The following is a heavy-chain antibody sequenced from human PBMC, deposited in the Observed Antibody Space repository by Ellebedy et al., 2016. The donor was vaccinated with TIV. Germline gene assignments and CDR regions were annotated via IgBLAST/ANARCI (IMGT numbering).Heavy chain of an antibody. CDR2: ISNSGSRI. J-gene: IGHJ4*02. CDR3: ARDGFGPYSY. CDR1: GFSFSGYS. V-gene: IGHV3-21*01. D-gene: IGHD1-26*01. Sequence: GESLKISXGVSGFSFSGYSMNWVRQAPGKGLEWVSSISNSGSRIYYADSVRGRFTISRDNAKNSLFLQMNSLRAEDTAVYYCARDGFGPYSYWGQGILVTVSS.